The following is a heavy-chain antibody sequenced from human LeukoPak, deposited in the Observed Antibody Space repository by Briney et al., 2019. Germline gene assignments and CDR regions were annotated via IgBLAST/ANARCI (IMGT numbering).Heavy chain of an antibody. Sequence: PGGSLRLSCAASGFTFDDYAMHWVRQAPGKGLEWVSLISGDGGSTYYADSVKGRFTISRDNSKNSLYLQMNSLRTEDTALYYCAKARYCSSGSCDTIDYWGQGTLVTVSS. CDR1: GFTFDDYA. D-gene: IGHD2-15*01. J-gene: IGHJ4*02. V-gene: IGHV3-43*02. CDR3: AKARYCSSGSCDTIDY. CDR2: ISGDGGST.